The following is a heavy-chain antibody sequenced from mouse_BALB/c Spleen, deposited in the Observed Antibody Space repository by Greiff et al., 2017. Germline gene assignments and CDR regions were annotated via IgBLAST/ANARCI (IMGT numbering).Heavy chain of an antibody. J-gene: IGHJ2*01. CDR1: GFTFSSYT. Sequence: EVQLVESGGGLVKPGGSLKLSCAASGFTFSSYTMSWVRQTPEKRLEWVATISSGGSCTYYPDSVKGRFTISRDNAKNTLYLQMSSLKSEDTAMYYCTREGDYYGSSPFDYWGQGTTLTVSS. CDR3: TREGDYYGSSPFDY. CDR2: ISSGGSCT. D-gene: IGHD1-1*01. V-gene: IGHV5-6-4*01.